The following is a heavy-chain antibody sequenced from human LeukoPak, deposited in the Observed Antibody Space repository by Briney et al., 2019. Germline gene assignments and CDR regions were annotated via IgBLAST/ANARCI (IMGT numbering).Heavy chain of an antibody. J-gene: IGHJ5*02. V-gene: IGHV1-69*04. CDR2: IIPILGIA. D-gene: IGHD2-21*02. CDR1: GGTFSSYA. Sequence: ASVKVSCKASGGTFSSYAISWVRQAPGQGLEWMGRIIPILGIANYAQKFQGRVTITADKSTSTAYMELSSLRSEDTAVYYCARDLVPSYCGGDCPNWFDPWGQGTLVTVSS. CDR3: ARDLVPSYCGGDCPNWFDP.